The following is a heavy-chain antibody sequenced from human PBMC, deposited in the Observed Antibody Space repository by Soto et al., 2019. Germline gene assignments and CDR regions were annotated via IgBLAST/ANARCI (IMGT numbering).Heavy chain of an antibody. J-gene: IGHJ6*02. CDR2: INPNTSGT. V-gene: IGHV1-2*04. D-gene: IGHD5-12*01. CDR1: GYTFTGFY. Sequence: QVQLVQSGAEVKKPGASVKVSCKASGYTFTGFYMHWVRQAPGQGPEWMGWINPNTSGTSYAQKFQGWVTLTRDTSLNTAYMELSRLSSDDTAVYYCARDLWGYSGIKGYFYGMDVWGQGTTVTISS. CDR3: ARDLWGYSGIKGYFYGMDV.